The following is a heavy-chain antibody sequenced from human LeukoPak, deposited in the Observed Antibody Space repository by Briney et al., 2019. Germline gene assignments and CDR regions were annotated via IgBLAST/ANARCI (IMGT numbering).Heavy chain of an antibody. J-gene: IGHJ4*02. CDR2: INHSGGT. D-gene: IGHD3-22*01. V-gene: IGHV4-34*01. CDR1: GGSFSGYY. CDR3: ARVRRTPSYYYDSSGYYDLDY. Sequence: PSGTLSLTCAVYGGSFSGYYWSWVRQPPGKGLEWVWEINHSGGTNYNPSPKSRVTISVDTSKNQFSLRLSSVTAADTAVYYCARVRRTPSYYYDSSGYYDLDYWGQGTLVTVSS.